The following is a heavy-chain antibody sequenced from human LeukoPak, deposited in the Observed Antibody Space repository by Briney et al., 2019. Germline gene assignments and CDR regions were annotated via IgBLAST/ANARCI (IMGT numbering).Heavy chain of an antibody. D-gene: IGHD3-22*01. CDR1: GFTLSSYA. CDR2: ISSNGGST. Sequence: EAGGSLRLSCAASGFTLSSYAMHWVRQAPGKGLEYVSAISSNGGSTYYANSVKGRFTISRDNSKNTLYLQMGSLRAEDMAVYYCASPGYYYDSSGYFYWGQGTLVTVSS. V-gene: IGHV3-64*01. J-gene: IGHJ4*02. CDR3: ASPGYYYDSSGYFY.